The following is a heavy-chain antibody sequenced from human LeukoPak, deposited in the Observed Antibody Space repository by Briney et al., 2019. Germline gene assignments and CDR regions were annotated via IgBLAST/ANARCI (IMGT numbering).Heavy chain of an antibody. Sequence: SETLSLTCTVSGGSISSYYLNWIRQPPGKGLEWIGYIYYGGSTNYNPSLQSRITMSLDTSKNQVSLKITSVTAADTAVYYCARDSGTTGEVKFDPWGPGTLVIVSS. CDR2: IYYGGST. V-gene: IGHV4-59*12. CDR1: GGSISSYY. D-gene: IGHD3-10*01. CDR3: ARDSGTTGEVKFDP. J-gene: IGHJ5*02.